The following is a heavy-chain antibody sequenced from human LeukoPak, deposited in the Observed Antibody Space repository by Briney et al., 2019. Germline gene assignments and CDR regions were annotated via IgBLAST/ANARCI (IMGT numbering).Heavy chain of an antibody. CDR3: ATPGYSTPLRNYYYYYGMDV. CDR2: IIPIFGTA. D-gene: IGHD6-13*01. Sequence: ASVKVSCKASGGTFSCYAISWVRQAAGQGLEWMGGIIPIFGTANYAQKFQGRVTITADESTSTAYMELSSLRSEDTAVYYCATPGYSTPLRNYYYYYGMDVWGQGTTVTVSS. V-gene: IGHV1-69*01. J-gene: IGHJ6*02. CDR1: GGTFSCYA.